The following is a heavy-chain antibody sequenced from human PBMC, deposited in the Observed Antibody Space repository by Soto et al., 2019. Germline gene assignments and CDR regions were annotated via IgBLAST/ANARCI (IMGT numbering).Heavy chain of an antibody. CDR3: ARDYGDLYYFAY. Sequence: PGGSLRLSCAASGFTFSSYAMHWVRQAPGKGLEWVAVISYDGSNKYYADSVKGRFTISRDNSKNTLYLQMNSLRAEDTAVYYCARDYGDLYYFAYWGQGTLVTVSS. J-gene: IGHJ4*02. V-gene: IGHV3-30-3*01. CDR1: GFTFSSYA. D-gene: IGHD4-17*01. CDR2: ISYDGSNK.